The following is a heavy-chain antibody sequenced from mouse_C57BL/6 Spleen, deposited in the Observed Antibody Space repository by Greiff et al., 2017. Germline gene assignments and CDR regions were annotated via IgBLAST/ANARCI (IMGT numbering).Heavy chain of an antibody. CDR1: GYTFTSYW. V-gene: IGHV1-69*01. CDR2: IDPSDSYT. CDR3: ARGGCV. D-gene: IGHD3-3*01. J-gene: IGHJ4*01. Sequence: QVQLQQPGAELVMPGASVKLSCKASGYTFTSYWMHWVKQRPGQGLEWIGEIDPSDSYTNYNQKFKGKSTLTVDKSSSTAYMQLSSLTSEDSAVYYCARGGCVRGQGTSVTVAS.